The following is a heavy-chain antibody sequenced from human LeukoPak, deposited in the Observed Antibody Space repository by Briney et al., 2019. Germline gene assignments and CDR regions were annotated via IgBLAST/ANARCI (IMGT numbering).Heavy chain of an antibody. CDR1: GLTFSNYE. D-gene: IGHD3-22*01. CDR2: ISSSGSTI. Sequence: PGGSLRLSCTASGLTFSNYEMNWVRQAAGKGLEWISSISSSGSTIDYAGSVKGRFTISRDNAKNSLYLQINSLRAEDTAVYYCASAYYYDSSDYYYPHFDYWGQGTLVTVSS. J-gene: IGHJ4*02. V-gene: IGHV3-48*03. CDR3: ASAYYYDSSDYYYPHFDY.